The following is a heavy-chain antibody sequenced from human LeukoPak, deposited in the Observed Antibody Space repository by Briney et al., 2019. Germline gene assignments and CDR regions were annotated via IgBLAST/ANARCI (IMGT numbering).Heavy chain of an antibody. J-gene: IGHJ4*02. CDR3: ARVSRVSGYEWSIDY. Sequence: SETLSLTCAVYGGSFSGYYWSWIRQPPGKGLEWIGEINHSGSTNYNPSLKSRVTISVDTSKNQFSLKLSSVTAADTAVYYCARVSRVSGYEWSIDYWGQGTLVTVSS. CDR1: GGSFSGYY. V-gene: IGHV4-34*01. CDR2: INHSGST. D-gene: IGHD5-12*01.